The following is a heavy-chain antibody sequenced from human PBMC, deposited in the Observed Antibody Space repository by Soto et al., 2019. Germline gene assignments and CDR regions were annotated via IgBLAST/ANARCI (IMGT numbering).Heavy chain of an antibody. CDR3: ARGGIAAAGTAYYYYYYGMDV. Sequence: GESLKISCKGSGYSFTKYWIGWVRQMPGKGLEWMAIIYPDESDTRYSPSFQGQVTISADKSISTAYLQWSSLKASDTAVYYCARGGIAAAGTAYYYYYYGMDVWGQGTTVTVSS. CDR1: GYSFTKYW. V-gene: IGHV5-51*01. J-gene: IGHJ6*02. D-gene: IGHD6-13*01. CDR2: IYPDESDT.